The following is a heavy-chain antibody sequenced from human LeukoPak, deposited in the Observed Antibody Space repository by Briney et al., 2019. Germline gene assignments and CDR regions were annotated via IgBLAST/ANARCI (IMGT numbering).Heavy chain of an antibody. CDR2: ISAYNGNT. V-gene: IGHV1-18*01. CDR3: ARSGRLRLGESDY. D-gene: IGHD3-16*01. J-gene: IGHJ4*02. Sequence: ASVKVSCKSSGYTFTSYGSSWVRQAPGQGLDGMGWISAYNGNTNYAQKLQGRVTMTTAPSPSTAYMELRSLRSDDTAVYYCARSGRLRLGESDYWGQGTLVTVSS. CDR1: GYTFTSYG.